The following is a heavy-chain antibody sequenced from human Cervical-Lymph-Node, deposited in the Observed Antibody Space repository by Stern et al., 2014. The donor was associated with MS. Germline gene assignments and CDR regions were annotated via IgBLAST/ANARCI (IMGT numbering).Heavy chain of an antibody. V-gene: IGHV3-53*01. CDR2: IYTDGST. J-gene: IGHJ3*01. Sequence: VQLVQSGGGLIQPGGSLRLSCAAPGFIVSKNYMSWVRQAPGKGLEWVSLIYTDGSTYYAGSVKGRFTIPRDSSKNKLFLQMNSLRAEDTAMYYCARAIFGVNTAAMAPDAFDSWGQGTMVTVSS. CDR3: ARAIFGVNTAAMAPDAFDS. CDR1: GFIVSKNY. D-gene: IGHD3-3*01.